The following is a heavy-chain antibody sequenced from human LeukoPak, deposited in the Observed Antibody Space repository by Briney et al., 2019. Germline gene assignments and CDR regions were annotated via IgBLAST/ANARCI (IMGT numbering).Heavy chain of an antibody. D-gene: IGHD3-10*01. CDR1: GFTFSSYS. J-gene: IGHJ4*02. V-gene: IGHV3-21*01. CDR3: ARDPPNYYGSGSYRFDY. CDR2: ISSSSSYI. Sequence: KAGGSLRLSCAASGFTFSSYSMNWVRQAPGKGLEWVSSISSSSSYIYYADSVKGRFTISRDNAKNSLYLQMNSLRAEDTAVYYCARDPPNYYGSGSYRFDYWGQGTLVTVSS.